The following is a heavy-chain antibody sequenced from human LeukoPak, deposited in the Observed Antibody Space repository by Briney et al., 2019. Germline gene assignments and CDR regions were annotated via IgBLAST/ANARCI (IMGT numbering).Heavy chain of an antibody. CDR2: VSSRGDNT. J-gene: IGHJ6*02. D-gene: IGHD1-26*01. Sequence: PGGSLRLSCAASGFTFSSYSMIWVRQAPGKGLEWVSLVSSRGDNTYYADSVKGRFPISRDNSKYTLSLQMNSLRAEDTAVYYCAKDVRVGGGGMDVWGQGTPVTVSS. CDR1: GFTFSSYS. V-gene: IGHV3-23*01. CDR3: AKDVRVGGGGMDV.